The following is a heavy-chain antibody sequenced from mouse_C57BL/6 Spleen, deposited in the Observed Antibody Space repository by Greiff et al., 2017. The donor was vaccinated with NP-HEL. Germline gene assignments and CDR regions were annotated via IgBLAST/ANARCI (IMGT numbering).Heavy chain of an antibody. D-gene: IGHD2-3*01. Sequence: QVQLKQSGAELVKPGASVKISCKASGYAFSSYWMNWVKQRPGKGLEWIGQIYPGDGDTNYNGKFKGKATLTADKSSSTAYMQLSSLTSEDSAVYFCARSDGPYYFDYWGQGTTLTVSS. CDR2: IYPGDGDT. J-gene: IGHJ2*01. V-gene: IGHV1-80*01. CDR3: ARSDGPYYFDY. CDR1: GYAFSSYW.